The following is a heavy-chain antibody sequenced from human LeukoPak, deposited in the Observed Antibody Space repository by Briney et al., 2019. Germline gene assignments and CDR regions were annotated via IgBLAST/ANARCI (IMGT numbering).Heavy chain of an antibody. CDR1: GYSFSSYW. D-gene: IGHD3-10*01. Sequence: GESLKISRTGSGYSFSSYWIAWVRQMPGKGLEWMGIIYAGGSDTRYSPSFQGQVTISVDKSINTAYLQWRSLKASDTAMYYCGRSGHYGTDVWGQGTTVTVSS. CDR2: IYAGGSDT. J-gene: IGHJ6*02. V-gene: IGHV5-51*01. CDR3: GRSGHYGTDV.